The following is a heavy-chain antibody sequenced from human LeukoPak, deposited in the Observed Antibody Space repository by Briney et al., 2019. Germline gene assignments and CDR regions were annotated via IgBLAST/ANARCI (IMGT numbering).Heavy chain of an antibody. CDR1: GFTFSSYA. CDR3: AKGSCSSTSCYVMYFQH. CDR2: ISGSGSST. J-gene: IGHJ1*01. V-gene: IGHV3-23*01. Sequence: GGSLRLSCAASGFTFSSYAMSWVRQAPGKGLEWVSAISGSGSSTYYADSVKGRFTISRDNSKNTLYLQMNSLRAEDTAVYYCAKGSCSSTSCYVMYFQHWGQGTLVTVSS. D-gene: IGHD2-2*01.